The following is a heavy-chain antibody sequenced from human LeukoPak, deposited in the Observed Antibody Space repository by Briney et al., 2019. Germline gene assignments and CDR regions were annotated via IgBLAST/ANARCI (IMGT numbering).Heavy chain of an antibody. CDR1: GGSISSGDYY. V-gene: IGHV4-30-4*01. J-gene: IGHJ4*02. CDR2: IYYSGST. Sequence: PSQTLSLTCTVSGGSISSGDYYWSWIRQPPGKGLEWIGYIYYSGSTHYNPTLKSRVTISVDTSNNQFSLKLSSVTAADTAVYYCARDLPALVPVYWGQGTLVTVSS. CDR3: ARDLPALVPVY. D-gene: IGHD5-18*01.